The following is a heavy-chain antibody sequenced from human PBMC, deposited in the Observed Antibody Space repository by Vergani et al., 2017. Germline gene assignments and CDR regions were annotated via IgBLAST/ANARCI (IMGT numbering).Heavy chain of an antibody. Sequence: QVQLVQSGAEVKKPGASVKVSCKVSGYTLPELSMPWVRQAPGKGLEWMGGFDPEDGETIYAQKFQGRVTMTEDTSTDTAYMDLSSLRSEDTAVYSCVITSGAAAGPNWFDPWGQGTLVTVSS. CDR3: VITSGAAAGPNWFDP. J-gene: IGHJ5*02. CDR2: FDPEDGET. V-gene: IGHV1-24*01. D-gene: IGHD6-13*01. CDR1: GYTLPELS.